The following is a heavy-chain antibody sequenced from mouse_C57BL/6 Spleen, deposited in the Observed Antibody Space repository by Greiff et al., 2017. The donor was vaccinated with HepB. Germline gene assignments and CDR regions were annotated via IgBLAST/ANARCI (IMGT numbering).Heavy chain of an antibody. CDR1: GYTFTDYY. J-gene: IGHJ2*01. CDR3: ARREDLLSVLDY. Sequence: EVQLQQSGPELVKPGASVKISCKASGYTFTDYYMNWVKQSHGKSLEWIGDINPNNGGTSYKQKFKGKATFTVDKSSSTAYMELRSLTSEDSAVYYYARREDLLSVLDYWVQGTTLTVSS. D-gene: IGHD2-1*01. V-gene: IGHV1-26*01. CDR2: INPNNGGT.